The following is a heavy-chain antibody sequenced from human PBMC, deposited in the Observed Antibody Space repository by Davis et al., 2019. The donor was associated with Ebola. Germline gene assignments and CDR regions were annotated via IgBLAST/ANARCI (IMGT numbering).Heavy chain of an antibody. Sequence: PGGSLRLSCAASGFSFNSYAMHWVRQAPGKGLEWVAVVIYDGSNQYYADSVKGRFTISRDNSKNTSYLQMNSLRPEDTAVYYCAKDHQYGDFDWGQGTLVTVSS. D-gene: IGHD4-17*01. CDR3: AKDHQYGDFD. CDR2: VIYDGSNQ. V-gene: IGHV3-30*04. CDR1: GFSFNSYA. J-gene: IGHJ4*02.